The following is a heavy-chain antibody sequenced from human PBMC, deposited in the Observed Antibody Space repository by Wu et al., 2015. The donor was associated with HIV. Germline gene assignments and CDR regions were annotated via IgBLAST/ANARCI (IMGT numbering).Heavy chain of an antibody. CDR1: GYTFTGYY. J-gene: IGHJ4*02. D-gene: IGHD3-9*01. V-gene: IGHV1-2*02. Sequence: QVQLVQSGAEVKKPGASVKVSCKASGYTFTGYYMHWVRQAPGQGLEWMGWINPNSGGTNYAQKFQGRVTMTRDTSISTAYMELSRLRSDDTAVYYCARDPYDILTGYQTYYFDYWGQGTLVTVSS. CDR3: ARDPYDILTGYQTYYFDY. CDR2: INPNSGGT.